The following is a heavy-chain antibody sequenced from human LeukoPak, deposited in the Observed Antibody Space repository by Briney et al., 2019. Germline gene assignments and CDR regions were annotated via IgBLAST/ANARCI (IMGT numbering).Heavy chain of an antibody. Sequence: GGSLRLSCAASGFTFSDYYMSWNRQARGKGLEWVSYISSSSSYTNYADSVEGRFTISRDNAKNSLYLQMNSLRAEDTAVYYCARTQRWVAYAVDIWGQGTMVTVSS. CDR3: ARTQRWVAYAVDI. CDR1: GFTFSDYY. V-gene: IGHV3-11*03. J-gene: IGHJ3*02. CDR2: ISSSSSYT. D-gene: IGHD4-23*01.